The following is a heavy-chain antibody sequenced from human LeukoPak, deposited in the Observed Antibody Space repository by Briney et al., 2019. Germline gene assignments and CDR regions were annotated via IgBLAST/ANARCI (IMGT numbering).Heavy chain of an antibody. CDR3: ARNSHYYDSSGFNY. D-gene: IGHD3-22*01. CDR2: INHSGST. V-gene: IGHV4-34*01. Sequence: SETLSLTCAVYGGSFSGYYWNWIRQPPGKGLEWIGEINHSGSTNYNTSLKSRVTISVDTSKNQFSLKLSSVTAADTAVYYCARNSHYYDSSGFNYWGQGSLVTVSS. J-gene: IGHJ4*02. CDR1: GGSFSGYY.